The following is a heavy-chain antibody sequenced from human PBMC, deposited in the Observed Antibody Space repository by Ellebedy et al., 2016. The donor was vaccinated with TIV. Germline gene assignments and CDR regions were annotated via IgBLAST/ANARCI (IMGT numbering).Heavy chain of an antibody. CDR2: ISFDGSDK. Sequence: GESLKISCAASGFTFSSYAMHWVRQAPGKGLEWVAFISFDGSDKYYTDSVKGRFTISRDNAKNTLYLQMNSLRAEDTAVYYCARAGSGGWEAYFDLWGRGTLVTVSS. D-gene: IGHD6-19*01. CDR1: GFTFSSYA. J-gene: IGHJ2*01. CDR3: ARAGSGGWEAYFDL. V-gene: IGHV3-30*04.